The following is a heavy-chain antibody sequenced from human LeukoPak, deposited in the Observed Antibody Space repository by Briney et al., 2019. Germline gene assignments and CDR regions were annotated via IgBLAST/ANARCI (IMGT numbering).Heavy chain of an antibody. CDR3: ARGGLKGYSSGWYVPGIDY. CDR2: INAGNGNT. V-gene: IGHV1-3*01. CDR1: GYTFTSYA. J-gene: IGHJ4*02. D-gene: IGHD6-19*01. Sequence: ALVKVSCKASGYTFTSYAMHWVRQAPGQRLEWMGWINAGNGNTKYSQKFQGRVTITRDTSASTAYMELSSLRSEDTAVYYCARGGLKGYSSGWYVPGIDYWGQGTLVTVSS.